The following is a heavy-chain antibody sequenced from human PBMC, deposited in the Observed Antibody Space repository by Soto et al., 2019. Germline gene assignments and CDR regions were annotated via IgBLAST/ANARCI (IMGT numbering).Heavy chain of an antibody. CDR1: GFTFSSYG. CDR3: AKARDNYASGSPAWLDS. J-gene: IGHJ5*01. V-gene: IGHV3-30*18. CDR2: ISFDGGKR. Sequence: QVPLVESGGGVVQPGGSLRLSCAASGFTFSSYGMHWVRQAPGKGLEWVALISFDGGKRFYADSVRGRLTICRDNSKNMVHLQMNSLRREDTALYYRAKARDNYASGSPAWLDSRGQGTLVTVSS. D-gene: IGHD3-10*01.